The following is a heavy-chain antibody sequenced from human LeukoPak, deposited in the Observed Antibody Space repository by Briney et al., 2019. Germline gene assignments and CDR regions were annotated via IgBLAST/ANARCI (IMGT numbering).Heavy chain of an antibody. CDR1: GFTFSSYA. CDR2: ISYDGSNK. CDR3: ARDRRDSYGWYYFDY. Sequence: PGGSLRLSCAASGFTFSSYAMHWVRQAPGKGLEWVAVISYDGSNKYYADSVKGRFTISRDNSKNTLYLQMNSLRAEDTAVYYCARDRRDSYGWYYFDYWGQGTLVTVSS. V-gene: IGHV3-30-3*01. J-gene: IGHJ4*02. D-gene: IGHD5-18*01.